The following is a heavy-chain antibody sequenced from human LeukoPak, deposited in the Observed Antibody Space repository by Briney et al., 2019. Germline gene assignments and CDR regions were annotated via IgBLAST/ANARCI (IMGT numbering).Heavy chain of an antibody. J-gene: IGHJ6*03. CDR3: ARGGYGYYYYYYMDV. CDR2: IYHSGST. CDR1: GYSISSGYY. D-gene: IGHD2-15*01. V-gene: IGHV4-38-2*02. Sequence: SETLSLTCTVSGYSISSGYYWGWIRQPPGKGLEWIGSIYHSGSTNYNPSLKSRVTISVDTSKNQFSLKLSSVTAADTAVYYCARGGYGYYYYYYMDVWGKGTTVTVSS.